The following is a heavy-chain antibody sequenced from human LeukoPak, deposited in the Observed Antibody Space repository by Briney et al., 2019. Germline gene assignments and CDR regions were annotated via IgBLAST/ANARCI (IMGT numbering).Heavy chain of an antibody. CDR2: IYPDDSDT. CDR1: GYRFTNYW. CDR3: AKTSGSTWCYFDY. D-gene: IGHD6-13*01. V-gene: IGHV5-51*01. Sequence: GESLKISCKGSGYRFTNYWIGWVRQMPGKGLELMGIIYPDDSDTRYRPSFQGQVTLSADKSINTAYLQLNSLKASDTAIYYCAKTSGSTWCYFDYWGQGTLVTVSS. J-gene: IGHJ4*02.